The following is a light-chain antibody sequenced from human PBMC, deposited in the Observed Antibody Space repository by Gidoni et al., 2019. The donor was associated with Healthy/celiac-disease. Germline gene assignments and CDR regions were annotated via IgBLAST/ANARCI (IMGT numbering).Light chain of an antibody. J-gene: IGKJ1*01. CDR3: QQSYSTPRT. CDR1: QSISSY. Sequence: DIQMPPSPSSLSASVGDRVTIPCRASQSISSYLNWYQQKPGKAPKLLIYAASSLQSGVPSRFSGSGSGTDFTLTISSLQPEDFATYYCQQSYSTPRTFGQXTKVEIK. CDR2: AAS. V-gene: IGKV1-39*01.